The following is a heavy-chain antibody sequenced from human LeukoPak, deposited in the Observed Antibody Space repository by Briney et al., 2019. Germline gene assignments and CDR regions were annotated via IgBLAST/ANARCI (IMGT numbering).Heavy chain of an antibody. J-gene: IGHJ4*02. CDR2: ISSSSSTI. D-gene: IGHD6-25*01. V-gene: IGHV3-48*04. CDR1: GFTFSSYS. CDR3: ARAGGYGTAYFDY. Sequence: GGSLRLSCAAPGFTFSSYSMNWVRQAPGKGLEWVSYISSSSSTIYYADSVKGRFTISRDNAKNSLYLQMNSLRAEDTAVYYCARAGGYGTAYFDYWGQGTLVTVSS.